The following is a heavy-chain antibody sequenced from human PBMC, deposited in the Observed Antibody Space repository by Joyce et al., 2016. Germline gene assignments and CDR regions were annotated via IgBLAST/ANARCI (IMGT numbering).Heavy chain of an antibody. CDR3: ARGQDSFDI. CDR1: GYDFLSLG. V-gene: IGHV1-18*01. Sequence: QVQLVQSGAEVKKPGASVKVSCKASGYDFLSLGISWVRQAPGQGLKWMGWISANYGNTNYAQKLQGRVTLTRDTSTSTAYMELRSLSSDDTAVYYCARGQDSFDIWGQGTMVTVSS. CDR2: ISANYGNT. J-gene: IGHJ3*02.